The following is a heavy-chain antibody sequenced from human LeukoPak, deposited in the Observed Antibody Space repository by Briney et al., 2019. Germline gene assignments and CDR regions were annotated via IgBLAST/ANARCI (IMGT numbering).Heavy chain of an antibody. CDR3: ARDVGYCSSTSCYGDYFDY. J-gene: IGHJ4*02. D-gene: IGHD2-2*03. CDR1: GFTFSSYW. V-gene: IGHV3-7*01. CDR2: IKQDGSEK. Sequence: PGGSLRLSCAASGFTFSSYWMSWVRHAPGKGLEWVANIKQDGSEKYYVDSVKGRFTISRDNAKNSLYLQMNSLGAEDTAVYYCARDVGYCSSTSCYGDYFDYWGQGTLVTVSS.